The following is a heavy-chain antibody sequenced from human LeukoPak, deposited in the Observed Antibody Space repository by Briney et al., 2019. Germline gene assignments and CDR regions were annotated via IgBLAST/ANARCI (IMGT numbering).Heavy chain of an antibody. CDR3: ARGDLDGSNFDY. Sequence: GGSLRLSCAASGFTFSSYSMNWVRQAPGKGLEWVSYISSSSSYTNYADSVKGRFTISRDNAKNSLYLQMNSLRAEDTAVYYCARGDLDGSNFDYWGQGTLVTVSS. CDR2: ISSSSSYT. CDR1: GFTFSSYS. D-gene: IGHD3-10*01. V-gene: IGHV3-21*05. J-gene: IGHJ4*02.